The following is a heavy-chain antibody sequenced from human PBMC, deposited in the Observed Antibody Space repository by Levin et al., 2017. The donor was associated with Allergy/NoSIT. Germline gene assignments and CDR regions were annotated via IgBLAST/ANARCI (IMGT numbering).Heavy chain of an antibody. CDR3: TTPDSWYMGGAFDI. CDR2: IKSKTDGGTT. V-gene: IGHV3-15*01. D-gene: IGHD6-13*01. CDR1: GFTFSNAW. J-gene: IGHJ3*02. Sequence: GESLKISCAASGFTFSNAWMSWVRQAPGKGLEWVGRIKSKTDGGTTDYAAPVKGRFTISRDDSKNTLYLQMNSLKTEDTAVYYCTTPDSWYMGGAFDIWGQGTMVTVSS.